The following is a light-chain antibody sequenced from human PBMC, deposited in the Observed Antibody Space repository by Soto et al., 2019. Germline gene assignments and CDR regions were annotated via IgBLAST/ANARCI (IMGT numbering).Light chain of an antibody. CDR1: QNIRNY. CDR2: DAA. J-gene: IGKJ3*01. Sequence: EIVLTQSPATLSLSPGERAALSCRASQNIRNYLAWYQQKPGQSPRLLIYDAANRATDIPARFSGNGSGTDFTLTISGLEPEDFAVYFCQQRSNWPLTLGPGTKVDIK. CDR3: QQRSNWPLT. V-gene: IGKV3-11*01.